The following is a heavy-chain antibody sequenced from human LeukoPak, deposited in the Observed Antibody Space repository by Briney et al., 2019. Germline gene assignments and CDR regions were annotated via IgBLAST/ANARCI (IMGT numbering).Heavy chain of an antibody. CDR2: IIPIFGTA. CDR3: ARDGGWYSGSYCDY. J-gene: IGHJ4*02. Sequence: SVKVSCKASGGTFSSYAISWVRQAPGQGLEWMGGIIPIFGTANYAQKFQGRVTITADESTSTAYVELSSLRSEDTAVYYCARDGGWYSGSYCDYWGQGTLVTVSS. D-gene: IGHD1-26*01. V-gene: IGHV1-69*13. CDR1: GGTFSSYA.